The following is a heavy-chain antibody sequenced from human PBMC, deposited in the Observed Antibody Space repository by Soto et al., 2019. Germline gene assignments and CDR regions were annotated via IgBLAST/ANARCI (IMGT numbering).Heavy chain of an antibody. V-gene: IGHV4-59*01. CDR3: ARAGTNMVQFDY. CDR2: IYYSGST. CDR1: GGSINSYF. J-gene: IGHJ4*02. D-gene: IGHD3-10*01. Sequence: SETLSLTCTVSGGSINSYFWSWIRQSPGKGLEWIGHIYYSGSTSYSPSLKSRVSISVDTSKNQFSLEVHSVTAADTAVYYCARAGTNMVQFDYWGQGTLVTVSS.